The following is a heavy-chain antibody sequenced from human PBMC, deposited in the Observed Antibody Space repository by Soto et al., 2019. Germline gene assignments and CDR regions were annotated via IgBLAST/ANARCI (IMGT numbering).Heavy chain of an antibody. V-gene: IGHV4-39*01. CDR3: AGLWLGERPPDY. CDR2: IYYSGRT. CDR1: GGSMRSSSYY. D-gene: IGHD3-10*01. Sequence: SDTLSLTCTVSGGSMRSSSYYWGWIRQPPGKGLEWIGSIYYSGRTYYNPSLKSRITISVDTSKNQFSLKLSSVTAADTAVYYCAGLWLGERPPDYWGLGILVTVSS. J-gene: IGHJ4*02.